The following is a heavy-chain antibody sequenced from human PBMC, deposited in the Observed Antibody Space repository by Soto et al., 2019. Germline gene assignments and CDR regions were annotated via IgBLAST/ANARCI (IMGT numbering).Heavy chain of an antibody. CDR3: AKEWSRYCSGGSCFNDY. J-gene: IGHJ4*02. D-gene: IGHD2-15*01. CDR1: GFTFSSYA. Sequence: EVQLLESGGGLVQPGGSLRLSCAASGFTFSSYAMSWVRQAPGKGLEWVSAISGSGGSTYYADSVKGRFTISRDNSKNTLYLQMNSLRAEDTAVYYCAKEWSRYCSGGSCFNDYWGQGTLVTVSP. CDR2: ISGSGGST. V-gene: IGHV3-23*01.